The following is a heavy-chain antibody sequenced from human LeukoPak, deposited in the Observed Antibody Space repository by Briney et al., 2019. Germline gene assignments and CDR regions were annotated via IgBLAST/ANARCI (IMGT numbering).Heavy chain of an antibody. D-gene: IGHD6-19*01. CDR1: GFTFSSYA. V-gene: IGHV3-23*01. Sequence: PGGSLRLSCAASGFTFSSYAMSWVRQAPGKGLEWVSAISGSGGSTYYADSVKGRFTISRDNAKNSLYLQMNSLRDEDTAVYYCARAVVAGTSSAFDIWGQGTMVTVSS. CDR2: ISGSGGST. CDR3: ARAVVAGTSSAFDI. J-gene: IGHJ3*02.